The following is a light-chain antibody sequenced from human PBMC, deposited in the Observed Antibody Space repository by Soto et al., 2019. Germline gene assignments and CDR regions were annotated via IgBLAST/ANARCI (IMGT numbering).Light chain of an antibody. CDR3: QQSYRNPRT. V-gene: IGKV1-39*01. CDR1: QSISNF. CDR2: SAS. Sequence: DIQMTQSPSFLSASAGDRVTIFCRASQSISNFLHWYQQKPGKAPKPLIYSASKLESGVPPRFGGSGSGTDFTLTISSLQPEDFATYYCQQSYRNPRTFGLGTKVDIK. J-gene: IGKJ1*01.